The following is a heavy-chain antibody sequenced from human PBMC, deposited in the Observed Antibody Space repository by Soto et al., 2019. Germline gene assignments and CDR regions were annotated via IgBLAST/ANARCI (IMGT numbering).Heavy chain of an antibody. J-gene: IGHJ4*02. CDR1: GGSFSGYY. Sequence: PSETLSLTCAVYGGSFSGYYWSWIRQPPGKGLEWIGEINHTGSTNYNPSLKSRVTISVDTSKNQFSLKLTSVTAEDTAVYYCATSYGNAWYNYWGQGTQVTVSS. V-gene: IGHV4-34*01. CDR2: INHTGST. D-gene: IGHD6-13*01. CDR3: ATSYGNAWYNY.